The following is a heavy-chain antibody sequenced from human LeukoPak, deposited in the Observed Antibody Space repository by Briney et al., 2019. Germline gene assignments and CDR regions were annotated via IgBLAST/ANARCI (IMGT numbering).Heavy chain of an antibody. Sequence: PGGSLRLSCAASGFTFSSYGMHWVRQAPGKGLEWVAVIWYDGSNKYYADSVKGRFTISRDNSKNTLYLQMNSLRAEDTAVYYCARGSGDSNYDYYYYGMDVWGQGTTVTVSS. J-gene: IGHJ6*02. V-gene: IGHV3-33*01. CDR2: IWYDGSNK. CDR3: ARGSGDSNYDYYYYGMDV. CDR1: GFTFSSYG. D-gene: IGHD4-11*01.